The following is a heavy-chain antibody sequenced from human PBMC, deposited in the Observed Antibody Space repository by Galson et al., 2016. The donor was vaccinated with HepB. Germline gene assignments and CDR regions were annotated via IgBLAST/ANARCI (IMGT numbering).Heavy chain of an antibody. V-gene: IGHV3-23*01. Sequence: SLRLSCAASGFSFSNSGMTWVRQAPGRGLEWVSGITRSGHTTHYADFVKGRFTISRDNSKNTLYLHMNNLTAGDTAIYYCGKHGCFDYWGQGALVTISA. J-gene: IGHJ4*02. CDR2: ITRSGHTT. CDR3: GKHGCFDY. CDR1: GFSFSNSG.